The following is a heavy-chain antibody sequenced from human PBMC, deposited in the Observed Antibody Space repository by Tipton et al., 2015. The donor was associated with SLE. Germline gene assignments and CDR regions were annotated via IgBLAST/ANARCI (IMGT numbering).Heavy chain of an antibody. CDR3: ARGPHGKPPHHYYGMDV. CDR1: GVSISGSSYY. Sequence: TLSLTCTVSGVSISGSSYYWDWIRQPPGKGPEWIGRITNSGNTYYTPSFQSRVTMSVDTSKNQFSLKLTSVTAANTAAYYCARGPHGKPPHHYYGMDVWGQGTTVTVAS. CDR2: ITNSGNT. J-gene: IGHJ6*02. V-gene: IGHV4-39*07.